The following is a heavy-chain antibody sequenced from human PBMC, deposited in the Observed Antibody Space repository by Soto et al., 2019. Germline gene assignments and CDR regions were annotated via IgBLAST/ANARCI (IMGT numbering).Heavy chain of an antibody. V-gene: IGHV3-53*01. CDR1: VFSVSTNY. D-gene: IGHD1-26*01. Sequence: GGSLRLSCASSVFSVSTNYMTWVRQAPGKGLEWVSVIYSGGSTYYADSVKGRFTISRDNSKNTLHLQMNSLRAEDTAVYYCARGSGSLYYFDFWGRGTLVTVSS. CDR2: IYSGGST. CDR3: ARGSGSLYYFDF. J-gene: IGHJ4*02.